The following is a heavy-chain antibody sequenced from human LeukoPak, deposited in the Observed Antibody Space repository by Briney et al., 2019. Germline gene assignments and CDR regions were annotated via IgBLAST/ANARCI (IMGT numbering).Heavy chain of an antibody. CDR1: GFTFSSYW. D-gene: IGHD1-26*01. J-gene: IGHJ4*02. Sequence: GGSLRLSCAASGFTFSSYWMHWVRQAPGKGLVWVSRIDTDGSFTSYADSVRGRFTISRDNAKNTLYLQMSSLRAEDTAVYYCIRGTVGAPGNDYWGQGTLVTVST. CDR3: IRGTVGAPGNDY. V-gene: IGHV3-74*01. CDR2: IDTDGSFT.